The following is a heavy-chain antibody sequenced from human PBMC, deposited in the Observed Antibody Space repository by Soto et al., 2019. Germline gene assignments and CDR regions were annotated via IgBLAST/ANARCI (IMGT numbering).Heavy chain of an antibody. D-gene: IGHD2-2*02. J-gene: IGHJ4*02. V-gene: IGHV3-23*01. CDR1: GFTFSSYA. CDR3: AHTQGIVLVPAAIWY. Sequence: VHLLESGGGLVQPGGSLRLSCAASGFTFSSYAMSWVRQAPGKGLEWVSGITASGGSTSYADSVKGRFTISRDNSKNTLYLQMNSLRAEDKAVYYCAHTQGIVLVPAAIWYWGQGTLVTVSS. CDR2: ITASGGST.